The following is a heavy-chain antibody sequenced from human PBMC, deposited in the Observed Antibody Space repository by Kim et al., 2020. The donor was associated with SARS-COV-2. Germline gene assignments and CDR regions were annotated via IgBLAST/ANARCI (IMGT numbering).Heavy chain of an antibody. D-gene: IGHD2-15*01. J-gene: IGHJ4*02. Sequence: SLKSRVTRSVDTSKNQFSMKLSSVTAADTAVYYCARGGYCSGGSCYSMDYWGQGTLVTVSS. V-gene: IGHV4-31*02. CDR3: ARGGYCSGGSCYSMDY.